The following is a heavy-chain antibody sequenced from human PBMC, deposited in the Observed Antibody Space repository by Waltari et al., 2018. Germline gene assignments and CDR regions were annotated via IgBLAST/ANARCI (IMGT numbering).Heavy chain of an antibody. J-gene: IGHJ4*02. Sequence: QVQLQESGPGLVKPSETLSLTCAVSGYSISSGYYWGWIRQPPGKGLEWIGSIYHSGSTYYNPSLKSRVTISVDTSKNQFSLRLSSVTAADTAVYYCARDKHGRRSSGWYRVFDYWGQGTLVTVSS. CDR3: ARDKHGRRSSGWYRVFDY. D-gene: IGHD6-19*01. CDR2: IYHSGST. CDR1: GYSISSGYY. V-gene: IGHV4-38-2*02.